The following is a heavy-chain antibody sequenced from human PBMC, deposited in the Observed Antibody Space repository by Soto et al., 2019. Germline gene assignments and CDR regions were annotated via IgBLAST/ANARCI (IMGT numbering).Heavy chain of an antibody. Sequence: SETLSLTCTVSGGSVSSGDYYWSWIRQPPGKGLEWIGYIYNSGSTKYKPSLKSRVTISVDTSKNQFSLKLRSVTAADTAVYYCASGRRMYSSDSSDYYTFDYWGQGTLVTVSS. CDR3: ASGRRMYSSDSSDYYTFDY. V-gene: IGHV4-61*08. CDR1: GGSVSSGDYY. J-gene: IGHJ4*02. D-gene: IGHD3-22*01. CDR2: IYNSGST.